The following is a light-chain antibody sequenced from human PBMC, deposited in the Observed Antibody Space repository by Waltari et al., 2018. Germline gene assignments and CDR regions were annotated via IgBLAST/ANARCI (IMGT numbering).Light chain of an antibody. J-gene: IGKJ4*01. CDR3: QQYDGEVVT. Sequence: EIVLTQSPGTLSLSPGERATLSCRASQSVTSISLTWYQQKLGQAPRLLIYGTAHRAPGIPDRCSGSGSGTDFTLTISRLEPEDFAVYYCQQYDGEVVTFGGGTKVEI. CDR2: GTA. CDR1: QSVTSIS. V-gene: IGKV3-20*01.